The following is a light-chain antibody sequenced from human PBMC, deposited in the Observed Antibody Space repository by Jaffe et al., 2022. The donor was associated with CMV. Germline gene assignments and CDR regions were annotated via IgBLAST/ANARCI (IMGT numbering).Light chain of an antibody. CDR3: SSRDSTGNVNVV. CDR1: SLRRFY. Sequence: SSELTQDPAVSVALGQTVRITCQGASLRRFYASWYLQKPGQAPILVISTKNKRPSGIPDRFSGSSSGTIASLTITGAQAEDEADYYCSSRDSTGNVNVVFGGGTRLTVL. CDR2: TKN. J-gene: IGLJ2*01. V-gene: IGLV3-19*01.